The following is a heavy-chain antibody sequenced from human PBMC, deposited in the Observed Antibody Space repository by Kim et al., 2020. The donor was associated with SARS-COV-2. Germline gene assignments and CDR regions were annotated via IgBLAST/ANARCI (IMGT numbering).Heavy chain of an antibody. CDR3: ARGDYYGSGSYSRAGNWFDP. CDR1: GGSISSGSYY. V-gene: IGHV4-61*02. J-gene: IGHJ5*02. Sequence: SETLSLTCTVSGGSISSGSYYWSWIRQPAGKGLEWIGRIYTSGSTNYNPSLKSRVTISVDTSKNQFSLKLSSVTAADTAVYYCARGDYYGSGSYSRAGNWFDPWGQGTLVTVSS. D-gene: IGHD3-10*01. CDR2: IYTSGST.